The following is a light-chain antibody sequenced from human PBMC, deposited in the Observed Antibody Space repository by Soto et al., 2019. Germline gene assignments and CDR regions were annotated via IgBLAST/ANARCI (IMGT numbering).Light chain of an antibody. CDR1: QGVSTY. CDR3: QQYYDWPLT. CDR2: GPS. Sequence: EIVMTQSPATLSVSPGERATLFCRASQGVSTYLAWYQQKPAQAPRLLIYGPSTRATGIPARFSGSGSGTEFTLTISSLQSEDFAVYYFQQYYDWPLTFGGGTKVEVK. V-gene: IGKV3-15*01. J-gene: IGKJ4*01.